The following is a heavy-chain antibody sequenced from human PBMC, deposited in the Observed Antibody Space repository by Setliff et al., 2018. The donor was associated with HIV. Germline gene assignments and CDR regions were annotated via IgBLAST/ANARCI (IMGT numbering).Heavy chain of an antibody. Sequence: SETLSLTCTVSGGPITTSSYYWGWIRQPPGKGLEWIGSIYYSGSTYYNPFLKSRVTISVDTSKNQFSLKLSSLTAADTVVYYCARHAWLAPFDSWGQGTLVTVSS. CDR3: ARHAWLAPFDS. D-gene: IGHD6-19*01. CDR1: GGPITTSSYY. J-gene: IGHJ4*02. V-gene: IGHV4-39*01. CDR2: IYYSGST.